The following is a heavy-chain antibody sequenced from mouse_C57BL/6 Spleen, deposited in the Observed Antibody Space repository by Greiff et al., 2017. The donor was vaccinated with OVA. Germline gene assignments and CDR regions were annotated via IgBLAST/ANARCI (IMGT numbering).Heavy chain of an antibody. CDR3: ASHSTVGSWFAY. V-gene: IGHV5-17*01. J-gene: IGHJ3*01. D-gene: IGHD1-2*01. CDR1: GFTFSDYG. CDR2: ISSGSSTI. Sequence: DVQLVESGGGLVKPGGSLKLSCAASGFTFSDYGMHWVRQAPEKGLEWVAYISSGSSTIYYADTVKGRFTISRDNAKNTLFLQMTSLRSEDTAMYYCASHSTVGSWFAYWGQGTLVTVSA.